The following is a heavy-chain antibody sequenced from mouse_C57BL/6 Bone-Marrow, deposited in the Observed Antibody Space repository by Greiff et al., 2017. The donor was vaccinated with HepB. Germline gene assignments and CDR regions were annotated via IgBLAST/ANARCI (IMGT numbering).Heavy chain of an antibody. CDR3: ASNGITTVVTPYWYFDV. D-gene: IGHD1-1*01. V-gene: IGHV14-3*01. Sequence: VQLKQSVAELVRPGASVKLSCTASGFNIKNTYMHWVKQRPEQGLEWIGRIDPANGNTKYAPKFQGKATITADTSSNTAYLQLSSLTSEDTAIYYWASNGITTVVTPYWYFDVWGTGTTVTVSS. CDR1: GFNIKNTY. CDR2: IDPANGNT. J-gene: IGHJ1*03.